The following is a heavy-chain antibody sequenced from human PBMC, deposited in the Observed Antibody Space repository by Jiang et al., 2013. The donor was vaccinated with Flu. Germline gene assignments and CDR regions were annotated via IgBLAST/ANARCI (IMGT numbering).Heavy chain of an antibody. CDR3: ARSRNELLWFGQ. CDR2: STSGNGNT. Sequence: GASVKVPARLLHTPSLAMLSIGCARPPDKGLSGWGGSTSGNGNTKYSRKFQGRVTITRDTSASTTYMELSSLRSEDTAVYYCARSRNELLWFGQWGQGTLVTVSS. V-gene: IGHV1-3*01. J-gene: IGHJ4*02. CDR1: HTPSLAML. D-gene: IGHD3-10*01.